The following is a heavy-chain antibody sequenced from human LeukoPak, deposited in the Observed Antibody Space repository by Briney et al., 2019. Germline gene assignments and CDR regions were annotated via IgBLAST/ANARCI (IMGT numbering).Heavy chain of an antibody. Sequence: GGSLRLSCAASGFTFSTHVMHWVRQAPGKGLEYVSAISSNGGSTYYANSVKGRFTISRDNSKNTLYLQMGSLRAEDMAVYYCASGVVGAFDIWGQGTMVTVSS. D-gene: IGHD3-3*01. V-gene: IGHV3-64*01. J-gene: IGHJ3*02. CDR1: GFTFSTHV. CDR2: ISSNGGST. CDR3: ASGVVGAFDI.